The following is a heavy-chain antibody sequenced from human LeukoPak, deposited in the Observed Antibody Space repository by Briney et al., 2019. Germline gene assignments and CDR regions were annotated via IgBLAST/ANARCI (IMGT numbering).Heavy chain of an antibody. CDR1: GGSFSGYY. CDR3: ARGVYYYGSAHYYYYYIGV. Sequence: PSETLSLTCAVYGGSFSGYYWSWIRQPPGKGLEWIGEINHSGSTNYNPSLKSRVTISVDTSKNQFSLKLSSVTAADTAVYYCARGVYYYGSAHYYYYYIGVWGKGTTVTVSS. V-gene: IGHV4-34*01. D-gene: IGHD3-10*01. J-gene: IGHJ6*03. CDR2: INHSGST.